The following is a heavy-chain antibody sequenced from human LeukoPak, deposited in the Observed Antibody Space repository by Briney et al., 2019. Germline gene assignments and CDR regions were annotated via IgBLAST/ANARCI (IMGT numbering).Heavy chain of an antibody. CDR1: GGSISSGSYY. CDR2: IYTSGST. V-gene: IGHV4-61*02. D-gene: IGHD3-10*01. CDR3: ARSRGVYYYGSGRGEGLFIDY. J-gene: IGHJ4*02. Sequence: SETLSLTCTVSGGSISSGSYYWSWIRQPAGKGLEWIGRIYTSGSTNYNPSLKSRVTISVDTSKNQFSLKLSSVTAADTAVYYCARSRGVYYYGSGRGEGLFIDYWGQGTQVTVSS.